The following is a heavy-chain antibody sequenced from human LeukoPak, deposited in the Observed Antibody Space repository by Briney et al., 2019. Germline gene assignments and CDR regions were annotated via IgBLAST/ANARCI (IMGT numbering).Heavy chain of an antibody. CDR3: ARDGPYDSSGYYLSGGAFDI. CDR1: GGSISSYY. Sequence: PSETLSLTCTVSGGSISSYYWSWIRQPPGKGLEWIGYIYYSGSTNYNPSLKSRVTISVDTSKNQFSLKLSSVTAADTAVYYCARDGPYDSSGYYLSGGAFDIWGQGTMVTVSS. D-gene: IGHD3-22*01. V-gene: IGHV4-59*01. J-gene: IGHJ3*02. CDR2: IYYSGST.